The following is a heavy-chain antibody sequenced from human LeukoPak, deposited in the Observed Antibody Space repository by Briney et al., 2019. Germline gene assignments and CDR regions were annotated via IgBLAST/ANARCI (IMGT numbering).Heavy chain of an antibody. J-gene: IGHJ4*01. CDR1: GFTFSSHW. V-gene: IGHV3-7*01. CDR2: IKQDGSEK. CDR3: ARDINGPSN. D-gene: IGHD2-8*01. Sequence: PGGSLRLSCAASGFTFSSHWMTWVRQAPGKGLEWVANIKQDGSEKYYVDSVKGRFTISRDNAKNSLFLQMNSLRPEDTAVYYCARDINGPSNWGQGVLVAVSS.